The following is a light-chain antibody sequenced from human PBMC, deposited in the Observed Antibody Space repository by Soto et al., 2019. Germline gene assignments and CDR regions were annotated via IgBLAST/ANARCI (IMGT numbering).Light chain of an antibody. CDR3: QQYGRSPPKYT. V-gene: IGKV3-20*01. Sequence: EIVLTQSAGTLSLSPGERATLSCRASQSVSSSYLAWYQQKPGQAPRLLIYGASSRATGIPDRFSGSGSGTDFPLTIMRLEPEDFAVYYCQQYGRSPPKYTFGQGTKLEIK. CDR1: QSVSSSY. J-gene: IGKJ2*01. CDR2: GAS.